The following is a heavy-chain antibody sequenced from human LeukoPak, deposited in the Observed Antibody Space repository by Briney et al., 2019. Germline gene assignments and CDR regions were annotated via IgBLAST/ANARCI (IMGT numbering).Heavy chain of an antibody. CDR3: ARGPILLWLHNGMDV. Sequence: PGRSLRLSCTGFGFIFGDHAMSWVRQAPGKGLEWVGFIRSKAYGATTECAASVKGRFTISRDDSKGIAYLQMNSLEIEDTAVYYCARGPILLWLHNGMDVWGQGTTVTVSS. J-gene: IGHJ6*02. D-gene: IGHD6-19*01. V-gene: IGHV3-49*04. CDR2: IRSKAYGATT. CDR1: GFIFGDHA.